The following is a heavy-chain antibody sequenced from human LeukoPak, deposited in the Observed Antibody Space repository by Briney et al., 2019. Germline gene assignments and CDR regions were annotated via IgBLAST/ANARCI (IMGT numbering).Heavy chain of an antibody. Sequence: PGGSLRLSCAASGFTVSSNYMSWVRQAPGKGLEWVSVIYSGGTTYYADSVKGRFTTSRDNSKNTVYLQMNSLRGEDTAVYYCARDLSGYDYGLLGYWGQGTLVTVSS. J-gene: IGHJ4*02. CDR1: GFTVSSNY. V-gene: IGHV3-53*01. D-gene: IGHD5-12*01. CDR2: IYSGGTT. CDR3: ARDLSGYDYGLLGY.